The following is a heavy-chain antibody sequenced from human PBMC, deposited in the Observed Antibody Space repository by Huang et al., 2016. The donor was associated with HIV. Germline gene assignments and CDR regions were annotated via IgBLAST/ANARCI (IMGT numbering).Heavy chain of an antibody. CDR1: GFTFSSYG. Sequence: QVQLVESGGGVVQPGRSLRLSCVASGFTFSSYGIHWVRQVPGKGLEWVAVISYDGSNKYYADSVKGRFTISRDNSKNTLYLQMNSLRVEDTAVYSCVKTQRPHRYYYYYGMDVWGQGTTVTVS. CDR3: VKTQRPHRYYYYYGMDV. V-gene: IGHV3-30*18. J-gene: IGHJ6*02. CDR2: ISYDGSNK.